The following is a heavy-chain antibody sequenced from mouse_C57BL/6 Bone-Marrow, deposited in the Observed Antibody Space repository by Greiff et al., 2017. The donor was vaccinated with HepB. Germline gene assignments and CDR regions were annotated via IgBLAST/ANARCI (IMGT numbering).Heavy chain of an antibody. Sequence: QVQLQQPGAELVKPGASVKLSCKASGYTFTSYWMQWVKQRPGQGLEWIGEIDPSDSYTNYNQKFKGKATLTVDTSSSTAYMQLSSLTSEDSAVYYCARDDYDGDGFAYWGQGTLVTVSA. D-gene: IGHD2-4*01. J-gene: IGHJ3*01. CDR3: ARDDYDGDGFAY. CDR2: IDPSDSYT. CDR1: GYTFTSYW. V-gene: IGHV1-50*01.